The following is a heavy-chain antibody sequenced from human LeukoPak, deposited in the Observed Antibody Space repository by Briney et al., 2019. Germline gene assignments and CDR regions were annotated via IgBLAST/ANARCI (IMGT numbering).Heavy chain of an antibody. CDR1: GFTFDDYA. Sequence: PGRSLRLSCAASGFTFDDYAMHWVRQAPGKGLEWVSGISWNSGSMGYADSVKGRFTISRDNAKNSLYLQMNSLRAEDMALYYCAKVHSSGWFDYWGQGTLVTVSS. CDR2: ISWNSGSM. CDR3: AKVHSSGWFDY. J-gene: IGHJ4*02. V-gene: IGHV3-9*03. D-gene: IGHD6-19*01.